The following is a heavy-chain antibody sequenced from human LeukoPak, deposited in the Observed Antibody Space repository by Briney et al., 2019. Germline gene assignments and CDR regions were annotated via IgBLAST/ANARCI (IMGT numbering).Heavy chain of an antibody. D-gene: IGHD3-10*01. CDR1: QFTFSFYA. CDR3: AKEIYAYGSRGFDY. V-gene: IGHV3-23*01. Sequence: GGSLRLSCSASQFTFSFYAMTWVRQAPGKGLEWVSGIGGSGDNTYYADSVKGRFTISRDNSKNTLYLQMSNLRVEDTAIYYCAKEIYAYGSRGFDYWGQGALVTVSS. J-gene: IGHJ4*02. CDR2: IGGSGDNT.